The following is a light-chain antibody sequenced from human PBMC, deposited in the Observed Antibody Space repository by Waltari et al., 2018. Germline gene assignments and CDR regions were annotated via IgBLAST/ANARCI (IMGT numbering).Light chain of an antibody. J-gene: IGLJ2*01. CDR3: TSYTSTSTYVV. CDR1: SSDVGSYNR. CDR2: EVS. V-gene: IGLV2-18*02. Sequence: QSALTQPPSVSGSPGQSVTISCTGTSSDVGSYNRVSWYQQPPGTAPKLMIYEVSNRPSGVPDRFSGSKSGHTASLTISGLQAEDEAEYYCTSYTSTSTYVVFGGGTKLTVL.